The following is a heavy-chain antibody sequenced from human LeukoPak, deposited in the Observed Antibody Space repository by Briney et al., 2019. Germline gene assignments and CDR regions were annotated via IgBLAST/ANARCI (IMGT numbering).Heavy chain of an antibody. Sequence: GGSLRLSCAASGFTFSSYSMNWVRQAPGKGLEWVSSISSSSSYIYYADSVKGRFTISRDNAKNSPYLQMNSLRAEDTAVYYCARERRSAVITTDAFDIWGQGTMVTVSS. J-gene: IGHJ3*02. V-gene: IGHV3-21*01. CDR1: GFTFSSYS. CDR2: ISSSSSYI. CDR3: ARERRSAVITTDAFDI. D-gene: IGHD3-22*01.